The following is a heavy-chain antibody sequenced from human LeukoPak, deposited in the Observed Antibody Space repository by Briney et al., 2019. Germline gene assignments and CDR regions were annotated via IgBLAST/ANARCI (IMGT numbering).Heavy chain of an antibody. D-gene: IGHD6-13*01. CDR3: ARVYSSSWSPYYFDY. CDR2: IYSGGST. V-gene: IGHV3-66*01. CDR1: GFTVSSNY. Sequence: GGSLRLSCAASGFTVSSNYMSWVRQAPGKGLEWVSVIYSGGSTYYADSVKGRFTISRDSSKNTLYLQMNSLRAEDTAVYYCARVYSSSWSPYYFDYWGQGTLVTVSS. J-gene: IGHJ4*02.